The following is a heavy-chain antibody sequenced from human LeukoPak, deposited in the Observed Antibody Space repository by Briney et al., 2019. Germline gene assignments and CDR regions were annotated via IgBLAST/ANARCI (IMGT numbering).Heavy chain of an antibody. V-gene: IGHV4-34*01. Sequence: PSETLSLTCTVSGGSISGYYWSWIRQPPGKGLEWIGEINHSGSTNYNPSLKSRVTISVDTSKNQFSLKLSSVTAADTAVYYCARGLSYYDSSGYPNWGQGTLVTVSS. CDR2: INHSGST. J-gene: IGHJ4*02. CDR3: ARGLSYYDSSGYPN. CDR1: GGSISGYY. D-gene: IGHD3-22*01.